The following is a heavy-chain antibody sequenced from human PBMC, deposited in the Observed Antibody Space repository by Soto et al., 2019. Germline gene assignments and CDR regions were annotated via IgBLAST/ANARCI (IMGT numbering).Heavy chain of an antibody. J-gene: IGHJ4*02. CDR3: ARRQKYTSPFVFGY. V-gene: IGHV5-51*01. D-gene: IGHD1-1*01. CDR1: GYNFASHW. CDR2: IYPSDSDT. Sequence: PGESLKISCESSGYNFASHWIGWVRQMPGKGLEWMGVIYPSDSDTRYSPSFQGQVTISADKSISTAYLQWSSLKASDSAIYYCARRQKYTSPFVFGYWGLGTLVTVSS.